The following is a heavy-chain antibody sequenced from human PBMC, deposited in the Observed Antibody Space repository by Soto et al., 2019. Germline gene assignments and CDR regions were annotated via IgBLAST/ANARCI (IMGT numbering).Heavy chain of an antibody. CDR2: INPSGGST. CDR3: ARDDGDYDGEGGY. CDR1: GYTFTSYY. J-gene: IGHJ4*02. Sequence: QVQLVQSGAEVKKPGASVKVSCKASGYTFTSYYMHWVRQAPGQGLEWMGIINPSGGSTSYAQKFQGRVAVTRDRSTSTVYMELSSLRSEDTAVYYCARDDGDYDGEGGYWGQGTLVTVSS. D-gene: IGHD4-17*01. V-gene: IGHV1-46*03.